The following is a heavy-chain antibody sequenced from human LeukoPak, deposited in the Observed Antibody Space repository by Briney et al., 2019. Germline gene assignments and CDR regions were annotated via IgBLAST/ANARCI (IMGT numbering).Heavy chain of an antibody. J-gene: IGHJ6*04. CDR1: GYSFTSYW. CDR2: IYPGDSDT. D-gene: IGHD3-16*01. V-gene: IGHV5-51*01. CDR3: ARLSLDDYVWGSPWDV. Sequence: KDGESLKISCKGSGYSFTSYWIGWVRQMPGKGLEWMGIIYPGDSDTRYSPSFQGQVTISADKSISTAYLQWSSLKASDTAMYYCARLSLDDYVWGSPWDVWGKGTTVTVSS.